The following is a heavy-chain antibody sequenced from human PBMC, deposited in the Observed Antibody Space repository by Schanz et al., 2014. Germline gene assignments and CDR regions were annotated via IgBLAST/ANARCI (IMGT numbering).Heavy chain of an antibody. J-gene: IGHJ4*02. CDR3: ARESSNDIVLVPGAVFDH. CDR2: VPFDGSQK. D-gene: IGHD2-2*01. Sequence: QVQLLESGGGVVQPGRSLRLSCAASGFTFISYALHWVRQAPGKGLEWVAFVPFDGSQKFYADSVKGRFTISRDNSKNTVYLQMNSLRPGDTAVYYCARESSNDIVLVPGAVFDHWGQGILVTVSS. CDR1: GFTFISYA. V-gene: IGHV3-30*04.